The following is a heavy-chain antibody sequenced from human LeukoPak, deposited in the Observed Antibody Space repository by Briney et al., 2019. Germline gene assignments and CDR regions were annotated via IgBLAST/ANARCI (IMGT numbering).Heavy chain of an antibody. CDR3: ARSLHDFWGGYADY. V-gene: IGHV1-69*13. CDR1: GGTFSSYA. CDR2: IIPIFGTA. Sequence: SVKVSCKASGGTFSSYAISWVRQAPGQGLEWMGGIIPIFGTANYAQKFQGRVTISADESTSSAYMELSSLRSEDTAVYYCARSLHDFWGGYADYWGQGTLVTVSS. D-gene: IGHD3-3*01. J-gene: IGHJ4*02.